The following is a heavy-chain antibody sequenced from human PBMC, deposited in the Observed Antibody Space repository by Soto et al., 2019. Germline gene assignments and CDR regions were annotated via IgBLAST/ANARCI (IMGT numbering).Heavy chain of an antibody. V-gene: IGHV1-18*01. J-gene: IGHJ6*02. D-gene: IGHD2-21*01. CDR2: ISAYNGNT. Sequence: QIQLVQSGGEVKKPGASVKVSCKSSGYKFISHSITWVRQAPGQGLEWMGRISAYNGNTNYAQKLQGRVTMTTDTFTNTAYIELGSLGSDDTAVYYCARGGFCGGAPGFRDMDVWGQGTTVTVSS. CDR3: ARGGFCGGAPGFRDMDV. CDR1: GYKFISHS.